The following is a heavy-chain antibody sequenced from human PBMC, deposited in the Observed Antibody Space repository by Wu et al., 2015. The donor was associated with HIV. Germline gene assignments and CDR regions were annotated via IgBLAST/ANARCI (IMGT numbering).Heavy chain of an antibody. J-gene: IGHJ4*02. CDR2: INPNSGGT. CDR1: GYTFTGYY. Sequence: QVQLVQSGAEVKKPGASVKVSCKASGYTFTGYYMHWVRQAPGQGLEWMGWINPNSGGTNYAQKFQGRVTMTRDTSISTAYMELSRLRSDDTAVYYCARDFVGATTVGSPTNLDYWGQGTLVTVSX. D-gene: IGHD1-26*01. CDR3: ARDFVGATTVGSPTNLDY. V-gene: IGHV1-2*02.